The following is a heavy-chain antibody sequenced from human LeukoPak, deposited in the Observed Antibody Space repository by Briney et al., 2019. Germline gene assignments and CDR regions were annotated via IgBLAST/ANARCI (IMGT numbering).Heavy chain of an antibody. CDR2: LYYSRNT. V-gene: IGHV4-59*01. D-gene: IGHD2-15*01. CDR3: VRDLWGAGGTQY. Sequence: PSETLSLTCTVSGGSIGDYYWSWIRQPPGKGLEWIGYLYYSRNTNYSPSLKSRVTISADTSKTQVYLKLRSVTAADTAVYYCVRDLWGAGGTQYRGQGILVAVSS. J-gene: IGHJ4*02. CDR1: GGSIGDYY.